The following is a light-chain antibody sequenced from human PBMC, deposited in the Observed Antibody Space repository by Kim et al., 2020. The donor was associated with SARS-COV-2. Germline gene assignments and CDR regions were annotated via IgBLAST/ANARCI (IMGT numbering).Light chain of an antibody. CDR1: QSVSSN. V-gene: IGKV3-15*01. CDR2: GAS. CDR3: QQYNIWPIT. J-gene: IGKJ5*01. Sequence: VPPGERAPLSCRASQSVSSNLAWYQQEPGQAPRLLIYGASTRATGIPARFSGSGSGTEFTLTISSLQSEDFAVYYCQQYNIWPITFGQGTRLEIK.